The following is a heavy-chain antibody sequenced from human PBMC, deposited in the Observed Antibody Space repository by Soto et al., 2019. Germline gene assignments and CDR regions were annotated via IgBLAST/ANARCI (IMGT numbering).Heavy chain of an antibody. Sequence: GASVKVSCKASGYTFTSYYMHWVRQAPGQGLEWMGIINPSGGSTSYAQKFQGRVTMTRDTSTSTVYMELSSLNLTSVTAADTAVYFCAGLTFRIAAASHGRSNWFGPWAPGTLVTVSS. CDR1: GYTFTSYY. V-gene: IGHV1-46*01. CDR3: AVYFCAGLTFRIAAASHGRSNWFGP. CDR2: INPSGGST. J-gene: IGHJ5*02. D-gene: IGHD2-21*01.